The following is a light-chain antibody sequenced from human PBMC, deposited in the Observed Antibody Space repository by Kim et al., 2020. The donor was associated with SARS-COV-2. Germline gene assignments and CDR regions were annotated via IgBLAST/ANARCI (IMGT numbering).Light chain of an antibody. CDR3: AAWDDSLNGGV. V-gene: IGLV1-44*01. Sequence: QSVLTQPPSASGTPGQRVTISCSGSSSNIGSKTVNWYQQLPGTAPKLLIYSNNQRPSGVPDRFSGSKSGTSASLDISGLQSEDEADYYCAAWDDSLNGGVFGGGTKVTVL. CDR2: SNN. J-gene: IGLJ3*02. CDR1: SSNIGSKT.